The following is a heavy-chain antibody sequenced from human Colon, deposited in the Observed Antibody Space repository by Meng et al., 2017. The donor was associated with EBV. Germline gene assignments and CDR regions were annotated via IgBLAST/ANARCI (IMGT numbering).Heavy chain of an antibody. V-gene: IGHV4-31*03. CDR1: GGSVSSGGYY. CDR2: IYYSGST. Sequence: VQLPESGPGRVKPSQTLSLTCTVSGGSVSSGGYYCTWIRQQPGKGLEWFGHIYYSGSTFYNPSLKRRVIISIDTSKNQFPLNLRSVSAADTAVYYCARVSTGSDYFDYWGQGTLVTVSS. J-gene: IGHJ4*02. CDR3: ARVSTGSDYFDY. D-gene: IGHD2-8*02.